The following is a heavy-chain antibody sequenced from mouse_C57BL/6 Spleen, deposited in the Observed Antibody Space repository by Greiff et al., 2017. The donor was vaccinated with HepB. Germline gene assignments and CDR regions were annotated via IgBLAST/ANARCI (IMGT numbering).Heavy chain of an antibody. CDR1: GYSFTDYN. CDR2: INPNYGTT. J-gene: IGHJ4*01. Sequence: EVQVVESGPELVKPGASVKISCKASGYSFTDYNMNWVKQSHGKSLEWIGVINPNYGTTSYNQKFKGKATLTVDKSSSTAYMQRNSLTSEDSAVYCGARIYYDYDVGAMDYWGQGTSVTVSS. CDR3: ARIYYDYDVGAMDY. V-gene: IGHV1-39*01. D-gene: IGHD2-4*01.